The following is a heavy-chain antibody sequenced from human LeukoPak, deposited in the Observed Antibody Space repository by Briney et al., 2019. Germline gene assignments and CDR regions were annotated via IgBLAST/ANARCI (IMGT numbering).Heavy chain of an antibody. Sequence: GGSLRLSCAASGFTFSSYSMNWVRQAPGKGLEWVSSISSSSSYIYYADSVKGRFTISRDNAKNSLYLQMSSLRAEDTAVYYCAKAYYYDSSGYSPGFDYWGQGTLVTVSS. CDR1: GFTFSSYS. V-gene: IGHV3-21*01. J-gene: IGHJ4*02. CDR2: ISSSSSYI. D-gene: IGHD3-22*01. CDR3: AKAYYYDSSGYSPGFDY.